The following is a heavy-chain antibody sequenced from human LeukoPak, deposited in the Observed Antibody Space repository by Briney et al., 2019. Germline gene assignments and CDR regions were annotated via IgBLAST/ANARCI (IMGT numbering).Heavy chain of an antibody. Sequence: GGSLRLSCAASGFTFNSYGMHWVRQAPGKGLEWVAVIWYEGSNKHYADSVRGRFTISRDNSKNMLYLQMSSLRAEDTAVYFCARGGAARSFDYWGQGILVTVSS. D-gene: IGHD6-6*01. CDR3: ARGGAARSFDY. J-gene: IGHJ4*02. CDR2: IWYEGSNK. V-gene: IGHV3-33*01. CDR1: GFTFNSYG.